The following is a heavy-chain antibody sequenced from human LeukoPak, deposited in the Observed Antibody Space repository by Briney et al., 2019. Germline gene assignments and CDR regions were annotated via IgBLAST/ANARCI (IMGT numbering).Heavy chain of an antibody. Sequence: PGGSLRLSWAASGFTFSNAWMSWVRQAPGKGLEWVGRIKSKTDGGTTGYAAPVKGRFTISRDDSKNTLYLQMNSLNTDDTAVYYCTTEHSGVGVPNDYWGQGTLVTVSS. CDR1: GFTFSNAW. V-gene: IGHV3-15*01. CDR3: TTEHSGVGVPNDY. J-gene: IGHJ4*02. D-gene: IGHD6-25*01. CDR2: IKSKTDGGTT.